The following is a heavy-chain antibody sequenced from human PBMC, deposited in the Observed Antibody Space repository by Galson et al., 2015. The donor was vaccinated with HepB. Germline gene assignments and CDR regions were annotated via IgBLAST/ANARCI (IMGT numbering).Heavy chain of an antibody. J-gene: IGHJ4*02. Sequence: SLRLSCAASGFSFSKYAMSWVRQAPGKGLEWVSTFSGGGRGASYADSVKGRFTISRDNSRRTLYLQMSSLRAEDTAIYYCAKQSPYYFDSWGQGALVAVSS. CDR3: AKQSPYYFDS. V-gene: IGHV3-23*01. CDR1: GFSFSKYA. CDR2: FSGGGRGA.